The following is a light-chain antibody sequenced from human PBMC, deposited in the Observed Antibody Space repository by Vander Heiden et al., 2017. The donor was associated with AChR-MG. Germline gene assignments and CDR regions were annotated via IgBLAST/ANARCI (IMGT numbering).Light chain of an antibody. J-gene: IGKJ4*01. V-gene: IGKV1-9*01. CDR1: QGISSY. Sequence: DIQLTQSPSFLSASVGDRVTITCRASQGISSYLGWDQQKPGKAPKLLIYAASTLQSGVQSRFSGSGSGTEFTLTSSRLQPEDFETYYIQHLTIYHFGGRTKVDIK. CDR2: AAS. CDR3: QHLTIYH.